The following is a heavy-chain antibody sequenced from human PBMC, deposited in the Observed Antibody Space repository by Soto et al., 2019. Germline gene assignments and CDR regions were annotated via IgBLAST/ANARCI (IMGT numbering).Heavy chain of an antibody. J-gene: IGHJ4*02. CDR2: IIPIFGTA. Sequence: QVQLVQSGAEVQKPGSSVKVSCKASGGTFSSYAISWVRQAPGQGLEWMGGIIPIFGTANYAQKFPGRVTITADESTSTAYMELGSLRSEDTAVYYCARGEIVATIFPIAEAVSYGYWGQGTLVTVS. CDR1: GGTFSSYA. D-gene: IGHD5-12*01. V-gene: IGHV1-69*01. CDR3: ARGEIVATIFPIAEAVSYGY.